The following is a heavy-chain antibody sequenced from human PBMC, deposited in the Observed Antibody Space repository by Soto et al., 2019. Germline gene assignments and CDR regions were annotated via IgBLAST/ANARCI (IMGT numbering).Heavy chain of an antibody. CDR2: IWYDGSNK. V-gene: IGHV3-33*01. D-gene: IGHD3-10*01. J-gene: IGHJ6*03. CDR1: GFTFSSYG. CDR3: ARDFSMVRGVIIDHYYYYYMDV. Sequence: GGSLRLSCAASGFTFSSYGMHWVRQAPGKGLEWVAVIWYDGSNKYYADSVKGRFTISRDNSKNTLYLQMNSLRAEDTAVYYCARDFSMVRGVIIDHYYYYYMDVWGKGTTVTVSS.